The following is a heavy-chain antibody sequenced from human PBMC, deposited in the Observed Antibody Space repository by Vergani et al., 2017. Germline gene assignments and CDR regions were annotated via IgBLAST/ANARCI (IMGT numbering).Heavy chain of an antibody. J-gene: IGHJ2*01. CDR1: GFPLSSYS. D-gene: IGHD6-19*01. CDR2: ISSGSGYI. CDR3: ARGQHSSGWYPGHFDL. Sequence: VQLVESGGGPVKPGGSLRLSCAVSGFPLSSYSMNWVRQAPGKGLEWVSSISSGSGYIYYADSVKGRFTISRDNAKNSLYLQMNSLRAEDTAVYYCARGQHSSGWYPGHFDLWGRGTLVTVSS. V-gene: IGHV3-21*01.